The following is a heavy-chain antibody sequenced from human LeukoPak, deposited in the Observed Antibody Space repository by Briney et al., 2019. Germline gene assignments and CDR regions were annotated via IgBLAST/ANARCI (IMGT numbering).Heavy chain of an antibody. CDR3: ARDPRAYSGNYYEDAFDI. CDR2: INHSGST. V-gene: IGHV4-34*01. CDR1: GGSFSGYY. J-gene: IGHJ3*02. D-gene: IGHD1-26*01. Sequence: PSETLSLTCAVYGGSFSGYYWSWIRQPPGKGLEWIGEINHSGSTNYNPSIKSRVTISVDTSKNQFSLKLSSVTAADTAVYYCARDPRAYSGNYYEDAFDIWGQGTMVTVSS.